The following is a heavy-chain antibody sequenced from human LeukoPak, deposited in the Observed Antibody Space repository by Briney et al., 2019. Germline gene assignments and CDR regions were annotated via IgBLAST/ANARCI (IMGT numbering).Heavy chain of an antibody. J-gene: IGHJ4*02. Sequence: SETLSLTCTVSGVSISTYYWSWIRQPPGKGLEWIGYVYYSGSTSYNPSLKSRVIISVDTSKNQFSLKLRSVTAADTAVYYCARGISHYYYPDYWGQGTLVTVSS. CDR2: VYYSGST. D-gene: IGHD3-10*01. CDR3: ARGISHYYYPDY. CDR1: GVSISTYY. V-gene: IGHV4-59*01.